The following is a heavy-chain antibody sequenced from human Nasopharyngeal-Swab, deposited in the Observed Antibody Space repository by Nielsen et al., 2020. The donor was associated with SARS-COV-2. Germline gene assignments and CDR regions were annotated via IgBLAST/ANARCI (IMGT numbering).Heavy chain of an antibody. Sequence: SVKVSCKASGFTFTSSAMQWVRQARGQRLEWIGWIVVGSGNTDYAQKFQERVTITRDMSTSTAYMELSSLRSEDTAVYYCAAAYYDILTGLDYYYYYGMDVWGQGTTVTVSS. CDR2: IVVGSGNT. D-gene: IGHD3-9*01. J-gene: IGHJ6*02. V-gene: IGHV1-58*02. CDR1: GFTFTSSA. CDR3: AAAYYDILTGLDYYYYYGMDV.